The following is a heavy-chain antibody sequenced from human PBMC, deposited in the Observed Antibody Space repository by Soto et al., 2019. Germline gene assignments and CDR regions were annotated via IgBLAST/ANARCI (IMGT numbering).Heavy chain of an antibody. CDR2: IKHDGSEI. Sequence: HPVGSLRLSCLASGFGFSGYSMHWVRQAPGKGLDWVAVIKHDGSEIYYADSVKGRFTISKDDSKNTLHLQMNALRVDDTALYYCVRVGWGYSYGNGMDGWGQGTTVTVSS. CDR3: VRVGWGYSYGNGMDG. J-gene: IGHJ6*02. CDR1: GFGFSGYS. V-gene: IGHV3-30-3*01. D-gene: IGHD5-18*01.